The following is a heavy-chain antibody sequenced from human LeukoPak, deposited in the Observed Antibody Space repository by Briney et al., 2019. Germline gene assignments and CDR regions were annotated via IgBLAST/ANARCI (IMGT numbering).Heavy chain of an antibody. CDR1: GYTFSGYY. J-gene: IGHJ4*02. D-gene: IGHD2/OR15-2a*01. V-gene: IGHV1-2*02. Sequence: ASVTVSCKASGYTFSGYYMHWVRQAPEQGLEWMGWINPNSGGTNCAQKFQGRVTMTRDTSISTAYMEVTRLRSDDTAVYYCARGSFYASGNYLVDYWGQGTLITVSS. CDR2: INPNSGGT. CDR3: ARGSFYASGNYLVDY.